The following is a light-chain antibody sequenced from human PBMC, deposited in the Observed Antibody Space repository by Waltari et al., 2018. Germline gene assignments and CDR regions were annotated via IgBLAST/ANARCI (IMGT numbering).Light chain of an antibody. CDR2: EVS. J-gene: IGLJ1*01. CDR3: SSYACSNNRV. CDR1: SSDVGGYNY. Sequence: QSALTQPPSASGSPGQSVTISCTGTSSDVGGYNYVSWYQQHPGKAPKLMSYEVSNRPPGVPGRFSGSRSGTPASLTVSRLQAEDEADYYCSSYACSNNRVFGTGTKVTGL. V-gene: IGLV2-8*01.